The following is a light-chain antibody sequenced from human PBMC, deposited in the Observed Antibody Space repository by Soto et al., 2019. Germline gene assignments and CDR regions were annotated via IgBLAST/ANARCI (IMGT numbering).Light chain of an antibody. J-gene: IGKJ1*01. CDR1: QSISSW. CDR3: QQYNSYSGT. V-gene: IGKV1-5*01. Sequence: DIQMTQSPSTLSASVGDIVTITCRDSQSISSWLAWYQQKPGKAPKXXIYDASSLESGVPSRFSGSGSGTEFTLTISSLQPDDFETYYCQQYNSYSGTFGQGTKVDIK. CDR2: DAS.